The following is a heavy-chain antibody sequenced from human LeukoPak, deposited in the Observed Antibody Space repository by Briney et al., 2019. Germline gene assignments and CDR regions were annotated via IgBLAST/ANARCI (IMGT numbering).Heavy chain of an antibody. CDR3: AKDPGYNWNYGQGDY. Sequence: PGGSLRLSCAASGFTFGSYAMSWVRQAPGKGLEWVSAISGSGGSTYYADSVKGRFTISRDNSKNTLYLQMNSLRAEDTAVYYCAKDPGYNWNYGQGDYWGQGTLVTVSS. J-gene: IGHJ4*02. V-gene: IGHV3-23*01. CDR2: ISGSGGST. D-gene: IGHD1-7*01. CDR1: GFTFGSYA.